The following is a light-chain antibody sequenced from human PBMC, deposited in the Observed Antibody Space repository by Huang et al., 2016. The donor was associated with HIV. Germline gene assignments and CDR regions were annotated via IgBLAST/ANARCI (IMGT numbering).Light chain of an antibody. CDR1: QDIGTS. V-gene: IGKV1-8*01. CDR2: DAS. CDR3: QHSDGLSPLT. Sequence: AIRMTQSPSSLSASTGDRVTITCRASQDIGTSLAWYQQRPGKAPVLLIFDASTLHRGVPSRFTGSGSRTVCTLTIACLQVEDVATYYCQHSDGLSPLTFGGGTKVDIK. J-gene: IGKJ4*01.